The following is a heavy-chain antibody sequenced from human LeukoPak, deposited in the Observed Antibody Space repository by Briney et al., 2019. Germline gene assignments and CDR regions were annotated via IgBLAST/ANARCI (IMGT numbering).Heavy chain of an antibody. V-gene: IGHV3-7*01. Sequence: GGSLRLSCAASGFTFSSYSLNWVRQAPGKGLEWVANIRHDGGETYYVDSVKGRFTISRDNAKNSLYLQLNSLRVEDTAVYYCSRGAIAAAGDYWGQGTLVTVSS. D-gene: IGHD6-13*01. J-gene: IGHJ4*02. CDR1: GFTFSSYS. CDR2: IRHDGGET. CDR3: SRGAIAAAGDY.